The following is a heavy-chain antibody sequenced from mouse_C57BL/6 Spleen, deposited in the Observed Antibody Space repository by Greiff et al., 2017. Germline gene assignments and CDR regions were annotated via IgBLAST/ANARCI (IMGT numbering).Heavy chain of an antibody. D-gene: IGHD2-3*01. J-gene: IGHJ4*01. CDR2: IRNKANGYTT. V-gene: IGHV7-3*01. CDR1: GFTFTDYY. CDR3: ARLFLYDSYAMDY. Sequence: EVQLVESGGGLVQPGGSLSLSCAASGFTFTDYYMSWVRQPPGKALEWLGFIRNKANGYTTEYSASVTGRFTISRDNSQSILYLQMNALRAEDSATYYFARLFLYDSYAMDYWGQGTSVTVSS.